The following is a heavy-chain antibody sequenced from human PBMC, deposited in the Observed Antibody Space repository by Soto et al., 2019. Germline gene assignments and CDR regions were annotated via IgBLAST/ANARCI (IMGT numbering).Heavy chain of an antibody. V-gene: IGHV3-30*18. CDR3: AKDSFFHYVLMA. Sequence: QVQLVESGGGVVQPGRSLRLSCAASGFTFSSYGMHWVRQAPGKGLEWVAVISYDGSNKYYADSVKGRFTISRDNSKNKLYLQMNSLRAEDTAVYYCAKDSFFHYVLMAWGQGTLVTVSS. CDR1: GFTFSSYG. CDR2: ISYDGSNK. D-gene: IGHD2-8*01. J-gene: IGHJ4*02.